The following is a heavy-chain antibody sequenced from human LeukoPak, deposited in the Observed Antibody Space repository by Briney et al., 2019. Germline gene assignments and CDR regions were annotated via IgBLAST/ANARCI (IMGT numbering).Heavy chain of an antibody. Sequence: AXXXXSCKAXGYIXINYGINWVRQAPGHGVEWMGWISPYNVNTNYAHKLPGRLTMTTHTSTSTAYMELRSLTSDDTAVYYCATHGTYCGGDCYSYFWGHGTLITVSS. V-gene: IGHV1-18*01. D-gene: IGHD2-21*01. J-gene: IGHJ4*01. CDR1: GYIXINYG. CDR2: ISPYNVNT. CDR3: ATHGTYCGGDCYSYF.